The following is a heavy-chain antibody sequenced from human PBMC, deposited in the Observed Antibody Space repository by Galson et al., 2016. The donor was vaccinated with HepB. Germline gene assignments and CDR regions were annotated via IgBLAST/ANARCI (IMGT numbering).Heavy chain of an antibody. CDR2: ISYDGSNK. V-gene: IGHV3-30*03. J-gene: IGHJ6*02. CDR3: AYGMDV. CDR1: GFTFSSYG. Sequence: SLRLSCAASGFTFSSYGMHWVRQAPGKGLEWVAVISYDGSNKYYADSVKGRFTISRDNSKNTLYLQMNSLRAEDTAVYYCAYGMDVWGQGTTVTVSS.